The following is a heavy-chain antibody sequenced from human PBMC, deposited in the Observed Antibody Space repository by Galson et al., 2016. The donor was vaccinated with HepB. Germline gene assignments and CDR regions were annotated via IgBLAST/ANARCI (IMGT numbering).Heavy chain of an antibody. CDR3: ARHNSPGRSWKWGCGMDV. CDR2: ISYSGST. Sequence: EILSLTCTVSGGSISSSSYYWSWIRQPPGKGLEWIGNISYSGSTYYNPPLKRRVTISVATSKNQFSLELTSGTAADTAVYYCARHNSPGRSWKWGCGMDVWGQGTTVTVSS. D-gene: IGHD2-15*01. V-gene: IGHV4-39*01. CDR1: GGSISSSSYY. J-gene: IGHJ6*02.